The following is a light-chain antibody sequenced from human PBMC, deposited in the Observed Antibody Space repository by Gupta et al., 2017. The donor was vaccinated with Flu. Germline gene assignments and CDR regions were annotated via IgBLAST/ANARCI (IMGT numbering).Light chain of an antibody. CDR2: DAS. V-gene: IGKV3-11*01. Sequence: EAVLTQSPGTLSLSPGERATLSCRASQSINNYIAWYQQKPGQAPRLLIYDASNRAAGTPPRFSGSGSGTDFTLTISSLEPEDSAIYYCHQRSNSQTFGPGTKVEIK. CDR1: QSINNY. CDR3: HQRSNSQT. J-gene: IGKJ1*01.